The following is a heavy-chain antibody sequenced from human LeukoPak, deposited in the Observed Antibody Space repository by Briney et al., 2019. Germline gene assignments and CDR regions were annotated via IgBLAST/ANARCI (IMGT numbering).Heavy chain of an antibody. J-gene: IGHJ4*02. Sequence: SVKVSCKASGGTFSSYAISWVRQAPGQGLEWMGGIIPIFGTANYAQKFQGRVTITADESTSTAYMELSSLRSEDTAVYYCASAGDSPSPFDYWGQGTLVTVSS. CDR2: IIPIFGTA. CDR1: GGTFSSYA. D-gene: IGHD6-13*01. V-gene: IGHV1-69*13. CDR3: ASAGDSPSPFDY.